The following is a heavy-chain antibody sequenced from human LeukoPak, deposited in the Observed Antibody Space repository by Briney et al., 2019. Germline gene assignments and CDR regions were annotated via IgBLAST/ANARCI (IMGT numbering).Heavy chain of an antibody. CDR2: IYYSGST. D-gene: IGHD6-19*01. Sequence: SETLSLTCTVSGGSISSSSYYWGWIRQPPGKGLEWIGSIYYSGSTYYNPSLKSRVTISVDTSKNQFSLKLSPVTAADTAVYYCAPEIAVAGYFDYWGQGTLVTVSS. CDR3: APEIAVAGYFDY. CDR1: GGSISSSSYY. V-gene: IGHV4-39*01. J-gene: IGHJ4*02.